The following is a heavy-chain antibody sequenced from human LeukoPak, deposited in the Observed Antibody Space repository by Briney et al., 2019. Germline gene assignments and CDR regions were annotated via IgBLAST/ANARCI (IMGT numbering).Heavy chain of an antibody. V-gene: IGHV1-69*04. CDR1: VGTFSIYA. Sequence: SVTVSFTASVGTFSIYAISWVRQAPGQPLKWMGRNIPILGIANYAQKFQGRVTITADKSTSTAYMELSSLRSEDTAVYYCAREELKDYDSSGYPLDYWGQGTLVTVSS. CDR2: NIPILGIA. J-gene: IGHJ4*02. CDR3: AREELKDYDSSGYPLDY. D-gene: IGHD3-22*01.